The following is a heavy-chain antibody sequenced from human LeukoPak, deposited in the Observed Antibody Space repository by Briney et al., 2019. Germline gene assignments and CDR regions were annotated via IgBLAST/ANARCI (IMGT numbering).Heavy chain of an antibody. Sequence: GGSLRLSCAASGFSISSNYISWVRQAPGKGLEWVSVIYSGGGTFFADTVKGRFTISRDNSKNTMYLQMNSLRAEDTAVYYCARGGIMISFGGVYVFDIWGQGTMVTVSS. CDR1: GFSISSNY. CDR2: IYSGGGT. V-gene: IGHV3-53*01. D-gene: IGHD3-16*01. J-gene: IGHJ3*02. CDR3: ARGGIMISFGGVYVFDI.